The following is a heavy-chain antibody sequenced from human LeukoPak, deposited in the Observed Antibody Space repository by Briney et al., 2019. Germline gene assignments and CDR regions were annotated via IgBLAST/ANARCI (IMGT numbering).Heavy chain of an antibody. J-gene: IGHJ4*02. CDR1: GFTFSSYA. Sequence: GGSLRLSCAASGFTFSSYAMSWVRQAPGKGLEWVSAISGSGGSTYYADSVKGRFTISRDNSKNTLYLQMNSLRAEDTAVYYCAKDTPKRYGDYAMALTRAEGPDYWGQGTLVTVSS. CDR2: ISGSGGST. CDR3: AKDTPKRYGDYAMALTRAEGPDY. D-gene: IGHD4-17*01. V-gene: IGHV3-23*01.